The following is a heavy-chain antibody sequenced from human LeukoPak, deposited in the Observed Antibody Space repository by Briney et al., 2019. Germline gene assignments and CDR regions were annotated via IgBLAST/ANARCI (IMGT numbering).Heavy chain of an antibody. CDR2: ISSSSYSI. V-gene: IGHV3-21*01. CDR3: ARESCSSTSCYTRELDY. CDR1: GFTFRSYS. J-gene: IGHJ4*02. Sequence: GSLRLSCAASGFTFRSYSMNWVRQAPGKGLEWVSSISSSSYSISYTDSLKGRFTISRDNAKNSLYLQMNSLRAEDTAVYYCARESCSSTSCYTRELDYWGQGTLVTVSS. D-gene: IGHD2-2*02.